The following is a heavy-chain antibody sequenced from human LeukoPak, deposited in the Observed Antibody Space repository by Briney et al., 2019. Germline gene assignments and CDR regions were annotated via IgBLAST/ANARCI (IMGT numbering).Heavy chain of an antibody. Sequence: SETLSLTCTVSGGSISSSSYYWGWIRQPPGKGLEWIGSIYYSGSTYYNPSLKSRVTISVDTSKNHFSLKLSSVTAADTAVYYCARGLRYYYDSSGPHYYFDYWGQGTLVTVSS. V-gene: IGHV4-39*02. CDR3: ARGLRYYYDSSGPHYYFDY. CDR1: GGSISSSSYY. J-gene: IGHJ4*02. D-gene: IGHD3-22*01. CDR2: IYYSGST.